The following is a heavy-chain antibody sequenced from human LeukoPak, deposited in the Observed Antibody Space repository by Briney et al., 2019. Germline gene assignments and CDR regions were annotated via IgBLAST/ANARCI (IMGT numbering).Heavy chain of an antibody. CDR3: ARGDLVVVVGTVNFDY. CDR1: GYTFTSYF. D-gene: IGHD2-15*01. V-gene: IGHV1-18*04. Sequence: ASVKVSCKASGYTFTSYFIHWVRQAPGQGLEWMGWISANNGNTDYAQKLQGRVTMTTDTSTTTAYMELRSLRSDDTAVYYCARGDLVVVVGTVNFDYWGQGTLVTVSS. CDR2: ISANNGNT. J-gene: IGHJ4*02.